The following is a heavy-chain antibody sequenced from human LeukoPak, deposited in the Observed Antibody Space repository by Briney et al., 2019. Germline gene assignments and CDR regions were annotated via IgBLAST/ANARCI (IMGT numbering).Heavy chain of an antibody. Sequence: GGSLRLSCAASGFTFSSYAMHWVRQAPGKGLEWVAVISYDGSNKYYADSVKGRFTISRDNSKNTLYLQMNSLRAEDTAVYYCARDQGGGGDYGMDVWGQGTTVTVSS. CDR3: ARDQGGGGDYGMDV. V-gene: IGHV3-30-3*01. D-gene: IGHD2-21*01. J-gene: IGHJ6*02. CDR2: ISYDGSNK. CDR1: GFTFSSYA.